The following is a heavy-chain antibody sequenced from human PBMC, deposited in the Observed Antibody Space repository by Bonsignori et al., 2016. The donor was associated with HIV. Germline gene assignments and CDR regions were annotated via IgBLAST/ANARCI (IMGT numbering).Heavy chain of an antibody. CDR3: ARGETSSSWAKYYYYYYMDV. V-gene: IGHV4-30-4*01. CDR2: IYYSGST. D-gene: IGHD6-13*01. J-gene: IGHJ6*03. Sequence: RQAPGKGLEWIGYIYYSGSTYYNPSLKSRVTISVDTSKNQFSLKLSSVTAADTAVYYCARGETSSSWAKYYYYYYMDVWGKGTTVTVSS.